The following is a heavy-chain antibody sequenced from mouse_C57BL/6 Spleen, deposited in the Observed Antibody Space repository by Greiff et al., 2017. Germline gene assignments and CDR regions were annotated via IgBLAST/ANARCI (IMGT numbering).Heavy chain of an antibody. CDR3: TRRDYGNYDAMDY. CDR1: GYTFTDYE. V-gene: IGHV1-15*01. CDR2: IDPETGGT. Sequence: QVQLQQSGAELVRPGASVTLSCKASGYTFTDYEMHWVKQTPVHGLEWIGAIDPETGGTAYNQKFKGKAILTAVKSSRTAYMELRSLTSEDSAVYYFTRRDYGNYDAMDYWGQGTSVTVSS. D-gene: IGHD2-1*01. J-gene: IGHJ4*01.